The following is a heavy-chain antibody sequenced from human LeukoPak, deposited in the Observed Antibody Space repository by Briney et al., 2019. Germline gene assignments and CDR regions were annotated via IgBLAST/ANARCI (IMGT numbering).Heavy chain of an antibody. CDR3: AREEGYYYYMDV. CDR1: GGSISSYY. CDR2: IYYSGST. V-gene: IGHV4-59*12. J-gene: IGHJ6*03. Sequence: PSETLSLTCTVSGGSISSYYWSWIRQPPGKGLEWIGYIYYSGSTNYNPSLKSRVTMSVDTSKNQFSLKLSSVTAADTAVYYCAREEGYYYYMDVWGKGTTVTVSS.